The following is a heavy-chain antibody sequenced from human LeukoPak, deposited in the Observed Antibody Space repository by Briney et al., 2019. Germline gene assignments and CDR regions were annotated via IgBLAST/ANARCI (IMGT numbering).Heavy chain of an antibody. V-gene: IGHV4-4*07. CDR1: GGSISRYY. Sequence: TSETLSLTCTVSGGSISRYYWIWIRQPAGKGLEYIGRIYSSGSTDYNPSLKSRVTMSVDTSKNQFSLKLSSVTAADTAMYYCARAYCSSTSCYTSSTRYYYYMDVWGKGTTVTVSS. J-gene: IGHJ6*03. CDR3: ARAYCSSTSCYTSSTRYYYYMDV. CDR2: IYSSGST. D-gene: IGHD2-2*02.